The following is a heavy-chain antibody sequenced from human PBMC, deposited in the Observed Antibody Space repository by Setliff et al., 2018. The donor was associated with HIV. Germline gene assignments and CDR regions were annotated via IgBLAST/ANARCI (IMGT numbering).Heavy chain of an antibody. CDR3: SLQHGRPRRWFDP. CDR1: GDSISNNGYY. Sequence: SETLSLTCTVSGDSISNNGYYWAWIRQPPGKGLEWIGCVYHRGTTYYNPSLKSRLAMSVDTSKNKFFLKLNSLTAADTAVYYCSLQHGRPRRWFDPWGPGTLVTVSS. J-gene: IGHJ5*02. CDR2: VYHRGTT. V-gene: IGHV4-39*01.